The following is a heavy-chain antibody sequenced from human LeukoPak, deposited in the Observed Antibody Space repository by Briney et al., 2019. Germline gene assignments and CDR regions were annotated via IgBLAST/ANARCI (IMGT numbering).Heavy chain of an antibody. CDR3: ARDRGPYYYYGMDV. CDR2: IYYSGST. Sequence: SQTLSLTCTVSGGSISSYYWSWIRQPPGKGLEWIGYIYYSGSTNYNPSLKSRVTISVDTSKNQFSLKLSSVTAADTAVYYCARDRGPYYYYGMDVWGQGTTVTVSS. V-gene: IGHV4-59*01. J-gene: IGHJ6*02. D-gene: IGHD3-10*01. CDR1: GGSISSYY.